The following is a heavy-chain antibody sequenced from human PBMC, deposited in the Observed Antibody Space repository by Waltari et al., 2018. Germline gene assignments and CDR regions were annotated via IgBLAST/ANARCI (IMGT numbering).Heavy chain of an antibody. Sequence: QVQLQESGPGLVKPSETLSLTCTVSGGSISSYYWGWIRQPPGKGLEWIGYIYSSGSTNYNPSLRSRVIISVDTSKNQFSLKVRSMTAADTAVYYCARDRGYQDYWGQGTLVTVSS. J-gene: IGHJ4*02. V-gene: IGHV4-59*01. CDR1: GGSISSYY. CDR2: IYSSGST. D-gene: IGHD3-10*01. CDR3: ARDRGYQDY.